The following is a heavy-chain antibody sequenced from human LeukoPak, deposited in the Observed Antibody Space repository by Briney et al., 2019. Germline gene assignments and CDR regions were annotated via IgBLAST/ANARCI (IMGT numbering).Heavy chain of an antibody. Sequence: ASVKVSCKASGYTFTSYYMHWVRQAPGQGLEWMGIINPSGGSTSYAQKFQGRVTMTRDTSISTAYMELSRLRSDDTAVYYCARGEMITFGGVIVFRPFYCYMDVWGKGTTVTVSS. D-gene: IGHD3-16*02. CDR2: INPSGGST. J-gene: IGHJ6*03. CDR1: GYTFTSYY. V-gene: IGHV1-46*01. CDR3: ARGEMITFGGVIVFRPFYCYMDV.